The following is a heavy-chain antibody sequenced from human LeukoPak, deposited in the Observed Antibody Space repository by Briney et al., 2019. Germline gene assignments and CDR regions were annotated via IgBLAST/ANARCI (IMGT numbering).Heavy chain of an antibody. CDR1: GGSFSGYY. CDR2: INHSGST. CDR3: TRAMFYYGSGRTSDY. V-gene: IGHV4-34*01. D-gene: IGHD3-10*01. J-gene: IGHJ4*02. Sequence: SETLSLTCAVYGGSFSGYYWSWIRQPPGKGLEWIGEINHSGSTNYNPSLKSRVTISVDTSKNQFSLKLSSATAADTAVSFCTRAMFYYGSGRTSDYWGQGSLATVSS.